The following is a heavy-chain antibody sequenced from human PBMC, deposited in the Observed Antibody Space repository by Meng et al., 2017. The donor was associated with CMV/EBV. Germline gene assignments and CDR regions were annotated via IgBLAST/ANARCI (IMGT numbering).Heavy chain of an antibody. CDR3: ARSVVVVPAAPLRAYFDY. J-gene: IGHJ4*02. CDR1: GGTFSSYA. V-gene: IGHV1-69*05. D-gene: IGHD2-2*01. CDR2: IIPTFGTA. Sequence: SVKVSCKASGGTFSSYAISWVRQAPGQGLEWMGGIIPTFGTANYAQKFQGRVTITTDESTSTAYMELSSLRSEDTAVYYCARSVVVVPAAPLRAYFDYWGQGTLVTVSS.